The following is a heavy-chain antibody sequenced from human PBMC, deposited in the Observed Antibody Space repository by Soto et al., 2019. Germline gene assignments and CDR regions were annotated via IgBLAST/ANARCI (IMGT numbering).Heavy chain of an antibody. CDR1: GFTFSSYA. V-gene: IGHV3-23*01. J-gene: IGHJ3*02. D-gene: IGHD6-13*01. CDR3: AKDLSVEAAGLFPDAFDI. CDR2: ISGGGGSK. Sequence: GGSLRLSCAASGFTFSSYAMSWVRQAPGKGLEWVSAISGGGGSKYYADSVKGRFTISRDNSKNTLYLQMNSLRAEDTAVYYCAKDLSVEAAGLFPDAFDIWGQGTMVTVSS.